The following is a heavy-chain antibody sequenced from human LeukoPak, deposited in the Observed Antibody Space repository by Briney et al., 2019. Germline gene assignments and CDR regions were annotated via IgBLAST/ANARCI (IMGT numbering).Heavy chain of an antibody. CDR3: TTDPNGYRSSTSCWDPFDY. V-gene: IGHV3-15*01. J-gene: IGHJ4*02. Sequence: GGSLRLSCAASGFTFSNAWMSWVRQAPGKGLEWVGRIKSKTDGGTTDYAAPVKGRFTISRDDSKNTLYLQMNSLKTEDTAVYYCTTDPNGYRSSTSCWDPFDYWGQGTLVTVSS. CDR2: IKSKTDGGTT. CDR1: GFTFSNAW. D-gene: IGHD2-2*01.